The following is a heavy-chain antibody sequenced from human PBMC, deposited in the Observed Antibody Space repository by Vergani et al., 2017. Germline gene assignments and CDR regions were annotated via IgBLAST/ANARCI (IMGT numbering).Heavy chain of an antibody. CDR1: GFSFRGHA. J-gene: IGHJ4*02. CDR3: AKQYFVSGNYLFDN. D-gene: IGHD3-10*01. Sequence: VHLVESGGGVVQPGRSLTLSCVASGFSFRGHAMNWVRQAPGKGLEWVSGISGSGVSAYYTDSVKGRFTISRDNSKNMLFLQMNNLRTEDTAIYYCAKQYFVSGNYLFDNWGQGTLVTVSS. V-gene: IGHV3-23*04. CDR2: ISGSGVSA.